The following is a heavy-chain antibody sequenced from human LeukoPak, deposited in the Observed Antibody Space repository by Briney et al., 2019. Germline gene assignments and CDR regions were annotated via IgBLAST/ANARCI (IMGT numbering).Heavy chain of an antibody. CDR2: IYYSGST. D-gene: IGHD6-19*01. Sequence: SETLSLTCTVSGGSISSGDYYWSWIRQPPGKGLEWIGYIYYSGSTYYNPSLKSRVTISVDTPKNQFSLKLSSVTAADTAVYYCARDGGSGWYDWGQGTLVTVSS. CDR1: GGSISSGDYY. J-gene: IGHJ4*02. CDR3: ARDGGSGWYD. V-gene: IGHV4-30-4*08.